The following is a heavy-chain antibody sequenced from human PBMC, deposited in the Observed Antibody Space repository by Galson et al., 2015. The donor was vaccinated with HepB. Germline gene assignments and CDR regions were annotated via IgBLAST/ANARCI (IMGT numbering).Heavy chain of an antibody. Sequence: SVKVSCKASGGTFSSYASSWVRQAPGQGLEWMGGIIPIFGTANYAQKFQGRVTITADESTSTAYMELSSLRSEDTAVYYCARAVLLTGYYPNWFDPWGQGTLVTVSS. J-gene: IGHJ5*02. V-gene: IGHV1-69*13. CDR1: GGTFSSYA. CDR3: ARAVLLTGYYPNWFDP. D-gene: IGHD3-9*01. CDR2: IIPIFGTA.